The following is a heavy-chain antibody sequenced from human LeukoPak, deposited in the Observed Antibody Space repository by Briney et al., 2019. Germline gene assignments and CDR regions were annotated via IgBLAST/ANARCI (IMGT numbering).Heavy chain of an antibody. V-gene: IGHV4-59*01. CDR1: GGSISSYY. D-gene: IGHD3-22*01. Sequence: SETLSLTCTVSGGSISSYYWSWIRQPPGKGLEWIGYIYYSGSTNYNPSLKSRVTISVDTSKNQFSLKLSSVTAADTAVYYCARDTKNYDSSAYYYFDYWGQGNRVTVSS. CDR3: ARDTKNYDSSAYYYFDY. CDR2: IYYSGST. J-gene: IGHJ4*02.